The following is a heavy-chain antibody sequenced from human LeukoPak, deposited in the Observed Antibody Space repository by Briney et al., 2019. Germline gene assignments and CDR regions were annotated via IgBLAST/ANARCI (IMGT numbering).Heavy chain of an antibody. V-gene: IGHV3-66*01. CDR1: GFTVNTNY. Sequence: GGSLRLSCAASGFTVNTNYMTWVRQTPEKGLEWVSVIYDIGSTYYADSVKGRFTISRDNAKNSLYLQMNSLRAEDTAVYYCARDHNEGSTIVTYYFDYWGQGTLVTVSS. CDR2: IYDIGST. J-gene: IGHJ4*02. D-gene: IGHD2/OR15-2a*01. CDR3: ARDHNEGSTIVTYYFDY.